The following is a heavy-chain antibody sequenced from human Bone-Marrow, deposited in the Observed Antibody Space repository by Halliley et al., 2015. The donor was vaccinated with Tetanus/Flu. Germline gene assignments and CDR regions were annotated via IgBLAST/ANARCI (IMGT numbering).Heavy chain of an antibody. V-gene: IGHV4-31*02. Sequence: YRGSIYSNPSLKSRVTMSIDTSKNQFSLKLSSVTAADTAVYYCARADDPYYYGPGTYNGRFDPWGQGTLVTVSS. CDR2: YRGSI. D-gene: IGHD3-10*01. CDR3: ARADDPYYYGPGTYNGRFDP. J-gene: IGHJ5*02.